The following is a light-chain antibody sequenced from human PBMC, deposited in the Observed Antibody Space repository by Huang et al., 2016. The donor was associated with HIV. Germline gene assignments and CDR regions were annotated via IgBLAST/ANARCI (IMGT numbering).Light chain of an antibody. V-gene: IGKV3-11*01. CDR3: QQRSKWPALT. CDR1: QSVTSH. J-gene: IGKJ4*01. CDR2: EAS. Sequence: EIVLTQSPATLSLSPGERATLSCRASQSVTSHLAWYQQKPGQAPRLLIYEASNRATGIPARCSGSGSGTDFTLTISSLEPEDFAVYYCQQRSKWPALTFGGGTKVEIK.